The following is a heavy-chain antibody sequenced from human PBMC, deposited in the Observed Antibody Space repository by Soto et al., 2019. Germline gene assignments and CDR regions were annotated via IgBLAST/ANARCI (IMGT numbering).Heavy chain of an antibody. CDR1: GYTFTSYG. D-gene: IGHD6-19*01. CDR3: ARDLGLPYSSVRGWFDP. Sequence: ASVRVSCKASGYTFTSYGISWVRQAPGQGLEWMGWISAYNGNTNYAQKLQGRVTMTTDTSTSTAYMELRSLRSDDTAVYYCARDLGLPYSSVRGWFDPWGQGTLVTVSS. J-gene: IGHJ5*02. CDR2: ISAYNGNT. V-gene: IGHV1-18*01.